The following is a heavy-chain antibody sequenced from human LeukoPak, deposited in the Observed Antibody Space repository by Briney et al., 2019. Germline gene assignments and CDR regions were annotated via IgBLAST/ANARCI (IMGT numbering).Heavy chain of an antibody. CDR3: ARCMVLSQGWCNWFDP. Sequence: GGSLRLSCAASGFHHTTYAVIWVCQAPAKGLEWVSSIRIGGGGTYYADSVKGRFTIARDNSENTLHLQMNNLRVEDTARYFCARCMVLSQGWCNWFDPWGQGTLVTVSS. J-gene: IGHJ5*02. CDR2: IRIGGGGT. V-gene: IGHV3-23*01. CDR1: GFHHTTYA. D-gene: IGHD6-13*01.